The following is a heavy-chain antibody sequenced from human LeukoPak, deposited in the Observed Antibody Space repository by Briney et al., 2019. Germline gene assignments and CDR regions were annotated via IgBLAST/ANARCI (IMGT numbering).Heavy chain of an antibody. CDR2: ISSSGSTI. CDR3: ARDFYDYVWGSYSGGIDY. CDR1: GFTFSSSS. V-gene: IGHV3-48*04. Sequence: GGSLRLSCAASGFTFSSSSMNWVRQAPGKGLEWLSYISSSGSTIYYADSVKGRFTISRDNAKNSLYLQMNSLRAEDTAVYYCARDFYDYVWGSYSGGIDYWGQGTLVTVSS. D-gene: IGHD3-16*01. J-gene: IGHJ4*02.